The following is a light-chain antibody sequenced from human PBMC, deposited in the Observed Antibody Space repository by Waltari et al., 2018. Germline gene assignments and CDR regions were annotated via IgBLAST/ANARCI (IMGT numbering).Light chain of an antibody. Sequence: EIVLTQSPATLSLSPGEGATLSCRASQSVSSYLAWYQQQTGQAPRLLIYDTSHRATGIPARFSGSGSGTDFTLTISSLEPEDFAVYYCQLRSNWPLMYTFGQGTKLEIK. CDR3: QLRSNWPLMYT. V-gene: IGKV3-11*01. CDR1: QSVSSY. J-gene: IGKJ2*01. CDR2: DTS.